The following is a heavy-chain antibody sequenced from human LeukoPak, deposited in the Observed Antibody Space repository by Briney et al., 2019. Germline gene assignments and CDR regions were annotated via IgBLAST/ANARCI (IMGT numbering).Heavy chain of an antibody. J-gene: IGHJ4*02. CDR3: ARPGIALAGDY. CDR1: GFTFSNYW. CDR2: INNDGSLT. Sequence: PGGSLRLSCVASGFTFSNYWMHWVRQTPGKGLVWVSRINNDGSLTNYADSVKGRFTVSRDNAKNTLYLQMNSLRAEDTAVYYCARPGIALAGDYWGQGALVTVSS. D-gene: IGHD6-19*01. V-gene: IGHV3-74*01.